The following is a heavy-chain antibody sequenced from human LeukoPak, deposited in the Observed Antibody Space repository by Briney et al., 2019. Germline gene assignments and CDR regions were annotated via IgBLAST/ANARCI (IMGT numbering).Heavy chain of an antibody. V-gene: IGHV3-48*01. D-gene: IGHD2-15*01. J-gene: IGHJ4*02. CDR2: ISSSSNTI. Sequence: GGSLRLSCAASGFTFSSYEMNWVRQAPGKGLEWVSYISSSSNTIYYADSVKGRFTISRDNAKNSLYLQMNSLRAADTAVYYCARGDCSGGSCYLSLTTIDYWGQGTLVTVSS. CDR3: ARGDCSGGSCYLSLTTIDY. CDR1: GFTFSSYE.